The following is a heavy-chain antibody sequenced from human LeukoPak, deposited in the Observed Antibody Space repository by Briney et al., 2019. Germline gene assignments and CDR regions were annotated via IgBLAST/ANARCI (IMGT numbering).Heavy chain of an antibody. D-gene: IGHD1-26*01. CDR1: GYTFTGYY. V-gene: IGHV1-2*02. Sequence: ASVTVSCKASGYTFTGYYMHWVRQAPGQGLEWMGWINPNSGGTNYAQKFQGRVTMTRDTSISTAYMELSRLRSDDTAVYYCARGYRHRYNSSSDVGRKASTVSVSS. CDR2: INPNSGGT. J-gene: IGHJ6*03. CDR3: ARGYRHRYNSSSDV.